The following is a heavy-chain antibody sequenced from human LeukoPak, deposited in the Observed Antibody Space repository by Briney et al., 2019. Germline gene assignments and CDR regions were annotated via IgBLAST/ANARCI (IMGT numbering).Heavy chain of an antibody. V-gene: IGHV4-59*01. CDR2: IYYSGST. D-gene: IGHD4-17*01. CDR1: GGSISSYY. CDR3: ARVLVTVTHDSCYFDY. J-gene: IGHJ4*02. Sequence: SETLSLTCTVSGGSISSYYWSWIRQPPGKGLGWIGCIYYSGSTNYNPSLKSRVTISVDTSKNQFSLKLSSVTAADTAVYYCARVLVTVTHDSCYFDYWGQGTLVTVSS.